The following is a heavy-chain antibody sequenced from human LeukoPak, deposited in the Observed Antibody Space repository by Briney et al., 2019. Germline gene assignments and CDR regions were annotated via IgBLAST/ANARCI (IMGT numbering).Heavy chain of an antibody. D-gene: IGHD3-10*01. CDR1: GGSISSGSYY. J-gene: IGHJ3*02. Sequence: SETLPLTCTVSGGSISSGSYYWSWIGQPGGKGLEWIGRIYTSGRTNYNPSLKSRVTISVDTSKNQFSLKLSSVTAADTAVYYCARSYGSGSCCAFEIWGQGTMVTVSS. CDR3: ARSYGSGSCCAFEI. CDR2: IYTSGRT. V-gene: IGHV4-61*02.